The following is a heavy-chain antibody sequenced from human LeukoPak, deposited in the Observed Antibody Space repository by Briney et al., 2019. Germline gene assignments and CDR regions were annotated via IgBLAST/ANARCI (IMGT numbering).Heavy chain of an antibody. J-gene: IGHJ4*02. CDR2: IWYDGSNK. CDR1: GFTFSNYA. CDR3: AKDYFWSGYYSDY. V-gene: IGHV3-33*06. Sequence: SGGSLRLSCAASGFTFSNYAMHWVRQAPGKGLEWVAVIWYDGSNKYYADSVKGRFTISRDNSKNTLHLQMNSLRAEDTAVYYCAKDYFWSGYYSDYWGQGTLVTVSS. D-gene: IGHD3-3*01.